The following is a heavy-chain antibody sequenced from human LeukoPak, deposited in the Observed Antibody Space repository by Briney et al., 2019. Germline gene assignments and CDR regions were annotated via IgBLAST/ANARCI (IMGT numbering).Heavy chain of an antibody. D-gene: IGHD6-13*01. CDR3: ARGLPRSSWYRSGMDV. V-gene: IGHV1-8*01. CDR2: MNPNSGNT. Sequence: ASVKVSCKASGYTFTSYDINWVRQATGQGLGWMGWMNPNSGNTGYAQKFQGRVTMTRNTSISTAYMELSSLRSEDTAVYYCARGLPRSSWYRSGMDVWGQGTTVTVSS. CDR1: GYTFTSYD. J-gene: IGHJ6*02.